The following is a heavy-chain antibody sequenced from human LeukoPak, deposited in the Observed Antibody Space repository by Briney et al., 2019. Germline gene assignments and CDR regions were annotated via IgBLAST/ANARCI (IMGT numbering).Heavy chain of an antibody. V-gene: IGHV3-74*01. D-gene: IGHD1-26*01. CDR1: GFTFSSSW. J-gene: IGHJ4*02. CDR2: INSDGSGT. Sequence: PGGSLRLSCAASGFTFSSSWMHWVRQAPGKGLVWVSRINSDGSGTTYADSVKGRFTISRDNSKNTLYLQMNSLRAEDTAVYYCAKDLVGAIDYWGQGTLVTVSS. CDR3: AKDLVGAIDY.